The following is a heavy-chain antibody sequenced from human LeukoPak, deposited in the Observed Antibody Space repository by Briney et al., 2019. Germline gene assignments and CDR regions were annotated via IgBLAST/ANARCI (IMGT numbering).Heavy chain of an antibody. V-gene: IGHV1-8*01. D-gene: IGHD3-22*01. CDR2: MNPNSGNT. Sequence: ASVKVSCKASGYTFTSYDINWVRQATGQGLEWMGWMNPNSGNTGYAQKFQGRVTMTRNTSISTAYMELSSLRSEDTAVYYCARVDDSSGYLGYWGQGTLVTVSS. J-gene: IGHJ4*02. CDR1: GYTFTSYD. CDR3: ARVDDSSGYLGY.